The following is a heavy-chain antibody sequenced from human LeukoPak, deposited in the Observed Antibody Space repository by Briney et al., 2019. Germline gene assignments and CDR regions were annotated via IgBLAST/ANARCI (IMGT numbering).Heavy chain of an antibody. J-gene: IGHJ3*02. Sequence: SETLSLTCTVSGGSISSSSYYWGWIRQPPGKGLEWIGSIYYSGSTYYNPSLKSRVTISVDTSKNQFSLKLSSVTAADTAVYYCARDTELRAFDIWGQGTMVTVSS. D-gene: IGHD1-7*01. CDR3: ARDTELRAFDI. CDR1: GGSISSSSYY. CDR2: IYYSGST. V-gene: IGHV4-39*07.